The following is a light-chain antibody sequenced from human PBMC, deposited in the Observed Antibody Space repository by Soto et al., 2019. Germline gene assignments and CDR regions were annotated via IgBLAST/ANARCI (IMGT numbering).Light chain of an antibody. Sequence: DIPMTQSPSSVSAFVGDTVTLTCRASQAISSSLAWYQQKPGKAPNLLMFDASSLQSGVPSRFSGSGSGTYFTLTISGLQPEDFGTYYFQQAAIFSITFGQGTRLDI. CDR2: DAS. CDR1: QAISSS. CDR3: QQAAIFSIT. J-gene: IGKJ5*01. V-gene: IGKV1-12*01.